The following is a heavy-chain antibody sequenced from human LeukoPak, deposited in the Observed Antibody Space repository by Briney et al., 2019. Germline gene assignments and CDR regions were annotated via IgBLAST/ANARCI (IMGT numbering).Heavy chain of an antibody. CDR3: AKTRSRIAVVGTSYYFDY. D-gene: IGHD6-19*01. V-gene: IGHV3-23*01. CDR2: ISGGGGST. J-gene: IGHJ4*02. Sequence: GGSLRLSCAASGFTFSSYAMSWVRQAPGKGLEWVSAISGGGGSTYYADSVKGRFTISRDNAKNTLYLQMNSLRAEDSAVYYCAKTRSRIAVVGTSYYFDYWGQGTLVTVSS. CDR1: GFTFSSYA.